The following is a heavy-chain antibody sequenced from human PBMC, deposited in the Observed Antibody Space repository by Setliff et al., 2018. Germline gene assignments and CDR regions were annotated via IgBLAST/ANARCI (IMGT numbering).Heavy chain of an antibody. CDR1: GLSYTNDW. J-gene: IGHJ6*02. Sequence: GGSLRLSCTASGLSYTNDWVSWVRQAPGKGLEWLASINPHGSEKYYADSVKGRFTISRDNAKNSLSLQMNSLRAEDTAVYYCVRDPGGGFPSYYGMDVWGQGTTVTVSS. CDR3: VRDPGGGFPSYYGMDV. CDR2: INPHGSEK. D-gene: IGHD2-15*01. V-gene: IGHV3-7*01.